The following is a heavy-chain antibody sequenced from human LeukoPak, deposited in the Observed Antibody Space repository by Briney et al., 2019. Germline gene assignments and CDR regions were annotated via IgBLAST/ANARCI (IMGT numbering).Heavy chain of an antibody. CDR1: GFTVSDYY. V-gene: IGHV3-11*04. CDR3: ARGWIQLWGNFDY. J-gene: IGHJ4*02. Sequence: GGSQRLSYAASGFTVSDYYMSWIRQAPGEGLECVSYISSRGSTIYYADSVKGRFTLSRDNAKNSLYLQMDSLRAEDTAVYYCARGWIQLWGNFDYWGQGTLVTVSS. D-gene: IGHD5-18*01. CDR2: ISSRGSTI.